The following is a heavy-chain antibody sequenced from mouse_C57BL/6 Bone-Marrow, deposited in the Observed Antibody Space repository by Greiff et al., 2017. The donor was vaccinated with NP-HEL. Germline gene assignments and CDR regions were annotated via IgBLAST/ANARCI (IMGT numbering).Heavy chain of an antibody. J-gene: IGHJ2*01. Sequence: VQLQQSGAELVRPGASVKLSCKASGYTFTDYYINWVKQRPGQGLEWIARIYPGSGNTYYNEKFKGKATLTAEKSSSTAYMQLSSLTSEDSAVYFGAKDYYGSSYDYFDYWGQGTTLTVSS. D-gene: IGHD1-1*01. CDR1: GYTFTDYY. CDR2: IYPGSGNT. V-gene: IGHV1-76*01. CDR3: AKDYYGSSYDYFDY.